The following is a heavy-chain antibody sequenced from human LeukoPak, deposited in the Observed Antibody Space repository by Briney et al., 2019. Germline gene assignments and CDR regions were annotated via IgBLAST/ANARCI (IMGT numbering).Heavy chain of an antibody. V-gene: IGHV3-23*01. D-gene: IGHD2-21*02. CDR3: CSWAVVTATNFDY. Sequence: GSLRLSCAASGFTFSSYAMSWVRQAPGKGREWVSAISGSGGSTYYADSVKGRVTISRDNSKNTLYLQMNSLRAEDAAVYYCCSWAVVTATNFDYWGQGTLVTVSS. J-gene: IGHJ4*02. CDR2: ISGSGGST. CDR1: GFTFSSYA.